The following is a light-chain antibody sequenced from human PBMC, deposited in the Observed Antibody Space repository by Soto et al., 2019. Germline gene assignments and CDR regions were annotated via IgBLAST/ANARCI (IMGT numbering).Light chain of an antibody. CDR3: CSYADTYFDV. CDR2: DVA. V-gene: IGLV2-11*01. CDR1: SSDVGGYNY. Sequence: QSALTQPASVSGSPGQSITISRTGTSSDVGGYNYVSWYQHHPGKAPKLIIYDVAQRPSGIPDRFSGSKSGNTASLTISGLQADDEADYHCCSYADTYFDVFGSGTKLTVL. J-gene: IGLJ1*01.